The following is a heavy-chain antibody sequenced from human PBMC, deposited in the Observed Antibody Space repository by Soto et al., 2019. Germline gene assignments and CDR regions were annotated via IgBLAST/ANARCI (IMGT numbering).Heavy chain of an antibody. CDR3: ANGDAFDY. CDR2: ISWDGGST. CDR1: GFTFDDYT. V-gene: IGHV3-43*01. J-gene: IGHJ4*02. Sequence: VQLVESGGVVVQPGGSLRLSCAASGFTFDDYTMHWVRQAPGKGLEWVSLISWDGGSTYYADSVKGRFTISRDNSKNSLYLQMNSLRTEDTALYYCANGDAFDYWGQGTLVTVSS.